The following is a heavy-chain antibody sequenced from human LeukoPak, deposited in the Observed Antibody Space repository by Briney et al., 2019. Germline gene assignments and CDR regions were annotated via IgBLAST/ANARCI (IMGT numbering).Heavy chain of an antibody. Sequence: GGSLRLSCAASGFTFTNAWMSWVRQAPGRGLEWVGRINSKTDGGTTDYAAPVKGRFTISRDDSKNTLYLQMNSLKTEDTAVYYCTTGAYDILTGYYHWYFDLWGRGTLVTVSS. CDR1: GFTFTNAW. V-gene: IGHV3-15*01. CDR2: INSKTDGGTT. D-gene: IGHD3-9*01. J-gene: IGHJ2*01. CDR3: TTGAYDILTGYYHWYFDL.